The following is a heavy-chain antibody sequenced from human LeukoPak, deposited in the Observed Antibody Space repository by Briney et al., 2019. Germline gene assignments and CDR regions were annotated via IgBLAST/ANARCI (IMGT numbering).Heavy chain of an antibody. Sequence: SETLSLTCAVSGGSISDDSYSWSWIRQPPGKGLEWIGHIYYSGNTYYNPSLKSRITISLDTSKNQVSLKLTSVTAADTAVYYGARERNRGIEVAGTGVRGFDPWGQGTRVTVSS. CDR3: ARERNRGIEVAGTGVRGFDP. V-gene: IGHV4-30-4*07. CDR2: IYYSGNT. CDR1: GGSISDDSYS. J-gene: IGHJ5*02. D-gene: IGHD6-19*01.